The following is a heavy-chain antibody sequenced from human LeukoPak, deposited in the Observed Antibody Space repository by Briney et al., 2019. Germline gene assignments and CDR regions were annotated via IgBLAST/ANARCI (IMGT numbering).Heavy chain of an antibody. CDR1: GGSFSGYY. J-gene: IGHJ4*02. D-gene: IGHD3-3*01. CDR3: ARGRGRQGDYDFWSGYRTPFFDY. Sequence: SETLSLTCAVYGGSFSGYYWNWIRQPPGKGLEWSGEINHSGSTNYNPSPTSRVTISVDTSKSQFSLKLSSVTAADTAVYYCARGRGRQGDYDFWSGYRTPFFDYWGQGTLVTVSS. V-gene: IGHV4-34*01. CDR2: INHSGST.